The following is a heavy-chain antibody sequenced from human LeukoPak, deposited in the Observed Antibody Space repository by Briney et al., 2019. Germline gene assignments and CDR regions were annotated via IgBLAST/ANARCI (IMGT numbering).Heavy chain of an antibody. CDR1: GFTFSEYS. CDR3: ARGCRFYGSGIDY. Sequence: PGRSLRLSSAVSGFTFSEYSMHGVRQAPGKGLEYVSAISTNGGSADYANSVKGRFTVSRDVPTSTRALQMGSLRPEAMAVYYFARGCRFYGSGIDYWGEGTLVTVSS. CDR2: ISTNGGSA. D-gene: IGHD3-10*01. J-gene: IGHJ4*02. V-gene: IGHV3-64*01.